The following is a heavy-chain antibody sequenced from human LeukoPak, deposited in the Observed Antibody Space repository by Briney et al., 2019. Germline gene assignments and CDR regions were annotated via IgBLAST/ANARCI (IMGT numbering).Heavy chain of an antibody. V-gene: IGHV1-69*04. J-gene: IGHJ3*02. D-gene: IGHD2-2*01. Sequence: SVKVSCKASGGTFSSYAISWVRQAPGQGLEWMGRIIPIFGIANYAQKFQGRVTITADKSTSTAYMGLSSLRSEDTAVYYCARGPVVPAANDAFDIWGQGTMVTVSS. CDR2: IIPIFGIA. CDR3: ARGPVVPAANDAFDI. CDR1: GGTFSSYA.